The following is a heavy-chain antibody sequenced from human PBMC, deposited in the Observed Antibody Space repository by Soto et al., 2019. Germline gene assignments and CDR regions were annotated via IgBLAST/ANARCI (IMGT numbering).Heavy chain of an antibody. V-gene: IGHV1-18*01. CDR1: GYTFTTYG. Sequence: ASVKVSCKASGYTFTTYGISWVRQAPGQGLERMGWISAYNGNTNYAQKLQGRVTMTTDTSTSTAYMELRSLRSDDTALYYCVRVVHDCSSTSCYPEFDPWGQGTLVTVYS. CDR3: VRVVHDCSSTSCYPEFDP. J-gene: IGHJ5*02. CDR2: ISAYNGNT. D-gene: IGHD2-2*01.